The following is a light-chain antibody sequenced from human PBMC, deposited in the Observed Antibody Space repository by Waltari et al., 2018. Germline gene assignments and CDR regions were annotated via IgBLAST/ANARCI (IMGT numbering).Light chain of an antibody. CDR2: EVS. CDR3: SSYTTSSAPGV. J-gene: IGLJ1*01. Sequence: QSALTQPASVSGSPGQSIPISCSGTDSDVGAYAFVSWYHQHPGKAPHLIIYEVSNRPSGISNRFSASKSGNTASLTISGLQAEDEADYYCSSYTTSSAPGVFGTGTRVTVL. CDR1: DSDVGAYAF. V-gene: IGLV2-14*01.